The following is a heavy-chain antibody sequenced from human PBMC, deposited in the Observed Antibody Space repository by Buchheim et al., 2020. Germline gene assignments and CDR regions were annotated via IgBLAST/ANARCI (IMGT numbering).Heavy chain of an antibody. J-gene: IGHJ6*02. CDR1: GFTFSNYW. CDR2: IRSDGTYT. D-gene: IGHD5-12*01. Sequence: EVQLVESGGGLVQPGGSLRLSCVASGFTFSNYWMHWVRQAPGKGLVWVSRIRSDGTYTSYADSVKGRFIISRDNAKNTLYLQMNSLRAEDTAVYYCAREGLRLGVDGMDVWGQGT. CDR3: AREGLRLGVDGMDV. V-gene: IGHV3-74*01.